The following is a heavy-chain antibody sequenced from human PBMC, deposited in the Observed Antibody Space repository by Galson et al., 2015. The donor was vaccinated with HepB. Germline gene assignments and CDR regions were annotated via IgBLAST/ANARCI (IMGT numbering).Heavy chain of an antibody. V-gene: IGHV3-21*01. Sequence: SLRLSCAASGFTFSSYSLNWVRQAPGKGLEWVSSITGSSSYIYYADSAKGRFTISRDNAKNSLYLQMNSLRAEDTAMYYCARDIRIAVAGPLDYWGQGTQVTVSS. CDR1: GFTFSSYS. CDR2: ITGSSSYI. D-gene: IGHD6-19*01. CDR3: ARDIRIAVAGPLDY. J-gene: IGHJ4*02.